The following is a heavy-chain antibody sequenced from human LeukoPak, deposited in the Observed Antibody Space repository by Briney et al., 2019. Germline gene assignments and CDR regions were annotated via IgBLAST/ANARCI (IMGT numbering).Heavy chain of an antibody. CDR2: INWNDGST. CDR3: AELGITMIGGV. CDR1: GFTFSSYA. V-gene: IGHV3-20*04. D-gene: IGHD3-10*02. J-gene: IGHJ6*04. Sequence: PGGSLRLSCAASGFTFSSYAMSWVRQAPGKGLEWVSGINWNDGSTGYADSVKGRFTISRDNAKNSLYLQMNSLRAEDTAVYYCAELGITMIGGVWGKGTTVTISS.